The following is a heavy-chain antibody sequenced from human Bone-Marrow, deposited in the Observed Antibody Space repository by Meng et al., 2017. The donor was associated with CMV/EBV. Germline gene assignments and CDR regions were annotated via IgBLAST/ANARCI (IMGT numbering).Heavy chain of an antibody. V-gene: IGHV1-69*10. Sequence: SVKASCKASGGTFSGYAISWVRQAPGQGLEWMGGIIPILGIANYAQKFQGRVTITADKSTSTAYLELSSLRSEDTAVYYCARGEVVSRAFDIWGQGTMVTVSS. CDR1: GGTFSGYA. J-gene: IGHJ3*02. CDR3: ARGEVVSRAFDI. D-gene: IGHD3-22*01. CDR2: IIPILGIA.